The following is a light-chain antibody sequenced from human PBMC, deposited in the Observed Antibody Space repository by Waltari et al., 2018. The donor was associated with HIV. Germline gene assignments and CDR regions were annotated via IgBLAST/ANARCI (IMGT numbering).Light chain of an antibody. V-gene: IGKV3-20*01. CDR1: PTVSSGS. Sequence: EMVLTQSPAPLSLSPGEGATFPCRASPTVSSGSLAGYQLNPAQAPRLLIYCASSRATGIPDRFSGSGSGTDFTHTTSRLEPEEFAVYFCQQYGSSPRTFGQGTKVEIK. CDR2: CAS. CDR3: QQYGSSPRT. J-gene: IGKJ1*01.